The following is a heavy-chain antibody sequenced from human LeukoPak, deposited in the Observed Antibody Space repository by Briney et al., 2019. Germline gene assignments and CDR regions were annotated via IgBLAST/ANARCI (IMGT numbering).Heavy chain of an antibody. CDR3: VRGQWGFDY. CDR1: GGSISGYY. J-gene: IGHJ4*02. V-gene: IGHV4-59*01. Sequence: PSKTLSLTCSVSGGSISGYYWSWIRQPPGKGLEWIGYSHYSGSTKYNPPLKSRVTISVDTSKNQISLKLSSVTAADTAVYYCVRGQWGFDYGGQGTLVTVSS. D-gene: IGHD1-26*01. CDR2: SHYSGST.